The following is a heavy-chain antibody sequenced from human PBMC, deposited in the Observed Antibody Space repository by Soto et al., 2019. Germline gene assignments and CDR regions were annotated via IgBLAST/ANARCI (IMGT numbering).Heavy chain of an antibody. J-gene: IGHJ4*02. D-gene: IGHD6-13*01. CDR1: GYTFTSYA. V-gene: IGHV1-3*01. CDR2: INAGNGNT. CDR3: ARGGYSSSWYDVACGY. Sequence: ASVKVSCKASGYTFTSYAMHWVRQAPGQRLEWMGWINAGNGNTKYSQKFQGRVTITRDTSASTAYMELSSLRSEDTAVYYCARGGYSSSWYDVACGYWGQGTLVTVSS.